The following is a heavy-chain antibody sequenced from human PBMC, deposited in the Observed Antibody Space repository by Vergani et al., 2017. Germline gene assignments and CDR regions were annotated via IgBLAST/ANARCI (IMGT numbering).Heavy chain of an antibody. CDR1: GYTFTSYY. V-gene: IGHV1-69*01. D-gene: IGHD6-13*01. CDR3: ARDRVIGAAAVYYFDY. J-gene: IGHJ4*02. CDR2: IIPIFGTA. Sequence: QVQLVQSGAEVKKPGASVKVSCKASGYTFTSYYMHWVRQAPGQGLEWMGGIIPIFGTANYAQKFQGRVTITADESTSTAYMELSSLRSEDTAVYYCARDRVIGAAAVYYFDYWGQGTLVTVSS.